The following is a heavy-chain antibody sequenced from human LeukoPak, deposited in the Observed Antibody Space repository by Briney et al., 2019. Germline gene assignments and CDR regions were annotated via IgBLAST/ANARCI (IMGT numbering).Heavy chain of an antibody. CDR3: ARDRSLAFDI. J-gene: IGHJ3*02. V-gene: IGHV4-4*07. Sequence: SEALSLTCTVSGGSISSYYWSWIRQPAGKGLEWIGRIYTSGSTNYNPSLKSRVTMSVDTSKNQCSLKLSSVAAADTAVYYCARDRSLAFDIWGQGTMVTVSS. CDR2: IYTSGST. CDR1: GGSISSYY.